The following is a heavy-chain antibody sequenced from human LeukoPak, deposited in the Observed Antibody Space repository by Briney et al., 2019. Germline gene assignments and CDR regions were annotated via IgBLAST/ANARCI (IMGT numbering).Heavy chain of an antibody. Sequence: ASVKVSRTASGYTFTGYYMHWVRQAPGQGLEWMGWINPNSGDTKYAQKFQGRVTMTRDTSISTACMELSRLRSDDTAVYYCARAPGHYGEDYWGQGTLVTVSS. CDR1: GYTFTGYY. J-gene: IGHJ4*02. CDR3: ARAPGHYGEDY. D-gene: IGHD4-17*01. CDR2: INPNSGDT. V-gene: IGHV1-2*02.